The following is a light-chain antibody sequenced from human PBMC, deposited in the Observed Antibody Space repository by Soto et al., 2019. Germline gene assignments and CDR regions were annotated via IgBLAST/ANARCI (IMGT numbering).Light chain of an antibody. CDR2: EVN. Sequence: QSALNQPPSASGAPGQSVTISCTGTSGDVGGYNFVSWYQHHPGKVPRLMIYEVNKRPSGVPDRFSGSKSGNTASLTVSGLQAEDEADYSCSSYAGSNTFVFGTGTKVTVL. V-gene: IGLV2-8*01. CDR3: SSYAGSNTFV. CDR1: SGDVGGYNF. J-gene: IGLJ1*01.